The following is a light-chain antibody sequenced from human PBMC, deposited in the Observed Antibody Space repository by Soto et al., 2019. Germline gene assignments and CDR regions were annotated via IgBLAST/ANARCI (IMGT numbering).Light chain of an antibody. CDR3: KQYNRDEYT. CDR2: NSS. J-gene: IGKJ2*01. V-gene: IGKV1-5*01. CDR1: QPISNW. Sequence: DIQMTQSPSTLSASVGDRVTISCRASQPISNWLAWYQHKPGKAPKLLNYNSSSLETGVPPSFSGTGSGTHYNLTIRRLDRGDSATSYCKQYNRDEYT.